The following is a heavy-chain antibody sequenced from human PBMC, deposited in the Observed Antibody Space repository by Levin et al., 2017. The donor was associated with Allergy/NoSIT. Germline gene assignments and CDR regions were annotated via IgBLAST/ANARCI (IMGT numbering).Heavy chain of an antibody. CDR3: ARGQVSGPTFDY. Sequence: ASVKVSCKASGYTFTSFDVNWVRQASGQGLEWMGWMNPNSANTGYAQNFQGRVTMTRNTSISTAYMELSSLRSEDTAVYYCARGQVSGPTFDYWGQGTLVTVSS. D-gene: IGHD1-14*01. CDR1: GYTFTSFD. J-gene: IGHJ4*02. V-gene: IGHV1-8*01. CDR2: MNPNSANT.